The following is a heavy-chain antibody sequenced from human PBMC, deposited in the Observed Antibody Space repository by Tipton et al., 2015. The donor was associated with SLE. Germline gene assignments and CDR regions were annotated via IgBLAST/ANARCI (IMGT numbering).Heavy chain of an antibody. CDR3: ARVALSGYSYGLYYFDY. Sequence: QSGAEVKKPGASVKVSCKASGYTFTSYGISWVRQAPGQGLEWMGWISAYNGNTNYAQKLQGRVTMTTDTSTSTAYMELRSLRSDDTAVYYCARVALSGYSYGLYYFDYWGQGTLVTVSP. CDR2: ISAYNGNT. J-gene: IGHJ4*02. D-gene: IGHD5-18*01. CDR1: GYTFTSYG. V-gene: IGHV1-18*01.